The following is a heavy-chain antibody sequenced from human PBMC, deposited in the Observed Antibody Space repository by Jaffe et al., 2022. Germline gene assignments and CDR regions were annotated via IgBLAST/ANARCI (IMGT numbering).Heavy chain of an antibody. CDR2: ISSSSSYI. Sequence: EVQLVESGGGLVKPGGSLRLSCAASGFTFSSYSMNWVRQAPGKGLEWVSSISSSSSYIYYADSVKGRFTISRDNAKNSLYLQMNSLRAEDTAVYYCARALTGDLEGYWYFDLWGRGTLVTVSS. D-gene: IGHD7-27*01. V-gene: IGHV3-21*01. J-gene: IGHJ2*01. CDR3: ARALTGDLEGYWYFDL. CDR1: GFTFSSYS.